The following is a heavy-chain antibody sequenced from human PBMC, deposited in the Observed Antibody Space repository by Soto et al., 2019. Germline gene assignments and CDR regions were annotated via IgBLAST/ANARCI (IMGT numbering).Heavy chain of an antibody. J-gene: IGHJ4*02. CDR2: VHESGST. CDR3: ARGTRALITSFFAY. V-gene: IGHV4-59*03. D-gene: IGHD1-20*01. CDR1: GDAISNYY. Sequence: LQESGPRLVKPSETLSLNCSVSGDAISNYYWSWIRQTPGRGLGWIGCVHESGSTDYNPSLKGRVIISLHTSKSQFSLSLRSATAADTATYYCARGTRALITSFFAYWGQGIPVAVSS.